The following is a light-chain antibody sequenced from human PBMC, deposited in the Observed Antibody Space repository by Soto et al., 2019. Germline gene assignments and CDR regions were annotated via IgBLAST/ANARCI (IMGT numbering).Light chain of an antibody. CDR2: EGS. CDR3: CSYAGSSTVV. CDR1: SSDVGSYNL. V-gene: IGLV2-23*01. Sequence: QSVLTQPASVSGSPGQSITISCTGTSSDVGSYNLVSWYQQHPGKAPKLMIYEGSKRPSGVSNRFSGSKSGNTASLTISGLQDEDEAHYYCCSYAGSSTVVFGGGTKLTVL. J-gene: IGLJ2*01.